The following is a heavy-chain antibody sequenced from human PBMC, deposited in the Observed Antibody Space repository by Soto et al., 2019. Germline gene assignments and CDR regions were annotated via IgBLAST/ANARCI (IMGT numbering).Heavy chain of an antibody. D-gene: IGHD3-3*01. J-gene: IGHJ4*02. CDR2: IYYSGST. V-gene: IGHV4-31*03. Sequence: SETLSLTCTVSGGSISSGGYYWSWIRQHPGKGLEWIGYIYYSGSTYYNPSLKSRVTISVDTSKNQFSLKLSSVTAADTAVYYCARGPITIFGVGTHFDYWGQGTLVTVS. CDR1: GGSISSGGYY. CDR3: ARGPITIFGVGTHFDY.